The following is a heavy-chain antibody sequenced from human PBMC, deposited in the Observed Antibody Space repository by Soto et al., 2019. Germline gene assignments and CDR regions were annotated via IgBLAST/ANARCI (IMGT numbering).Heavy chain of an antibody. J-gene: IGHJ6*02. D-gene: IGHD2-21*02. V-gene: IGHV2-5*02. CDR1: GFSLSTSGVG. Sequence: QITLKESGPTLVKPTQTLTLTCTFSGFSLSTSGVGVGWIRQPPGKALEWLALIYWDDDKRYSPSLRSRLTISKDTAKNQVVLTMNNMDPADTATYYCIQSRCGGDCLQSYASHYYYGLDVWGQGTTVAVSS. CDR2: IYWDDDK. CDR3: IQSRCGGDCLQSYASHYYYGLDV.